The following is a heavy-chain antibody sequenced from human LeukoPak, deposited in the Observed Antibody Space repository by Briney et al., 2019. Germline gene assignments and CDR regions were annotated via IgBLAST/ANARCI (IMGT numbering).Heavy chain of an antibody. J-gene: IGHJ4*02. Sequence: GGSLRLSCAASGFTFSSSGMHWVRQAPGKGLEWVAFIRYDGSNKYYADSVKGRFTISRDNSKNTLYLQMNSLRAEDTAVYYCAKEGYVWGSYRGHFDYEGQGTLVTVSS. CDR3: AKEGYVWGSYRGHFDY. D-gene: IGHD3-16*02. V-gene: IGHV3-30*02. CDR1: GFTFSSSG. CDR2: IRYDGSNK.